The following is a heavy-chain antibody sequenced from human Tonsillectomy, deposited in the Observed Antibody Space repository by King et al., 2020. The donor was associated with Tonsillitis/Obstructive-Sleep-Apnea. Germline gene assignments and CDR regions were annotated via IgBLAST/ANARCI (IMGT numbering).Heavy chain of an antibody. J-gene: IGHJ5*02. Sequence: QLVQSGAEVKKPGASVKVSCKASGYTFTGYYMHWMRQAPGQGLEWMGRINPNSGGTNYAQKFQGRVTMTRDTSISTAYMELSRLRFDDTAVYYCARAPYCSSISCYPNWFDTWGQGTLVTVSS. D-gene: IGHD2-2*01. CDR3: ARAPYCSSISCYPNWFDT. CDR1: GYTFTGYY. V-gene: IGHV1-2*06. CDR2: INPNSGGT.